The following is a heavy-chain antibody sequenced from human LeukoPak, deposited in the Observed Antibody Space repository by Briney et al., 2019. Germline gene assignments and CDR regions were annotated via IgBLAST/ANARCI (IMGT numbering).Heavy chain of an antibody. CDR2: MSNTGIT. Sequence: PSETLSLTCTVSGGSISSYFWNWIRQPPGQGLEWIGYMSNTGITKYNPSLKSRVTIPADTSKNQFSLILNSVTAADTAVYYCAKASVTTAVLFDSWGQGTLVAVSS. J-gene: IGHJ4*02. D-gene: IGHD4-23*01. V-gene: IGHV4-59*01. CDR1: GGSISSYF. CDR3: AKASVTTAVLFDS.